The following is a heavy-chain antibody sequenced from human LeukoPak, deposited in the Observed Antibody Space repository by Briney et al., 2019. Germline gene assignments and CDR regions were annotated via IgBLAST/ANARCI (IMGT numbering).Heavy chain of an antibody. Sequence: GGSLRLSCAASGFTLSTFWMSWVRQAPGKGLEWVANIKEDGSEKYYVDSVKGRFTISRDNAKNTLYLQMNSLRAEDTAVYYCAKVDGGNSFWFDPWGQGTLVTVSS. D-gene: IGHD4-23*01. CDR2: IKEDGSEK. CDR1: GFTLSTFW. V-gene: IGHV3-7*03. CDR3: AKVDGGNSFWFDP. J-gene: IGHJ5*02.